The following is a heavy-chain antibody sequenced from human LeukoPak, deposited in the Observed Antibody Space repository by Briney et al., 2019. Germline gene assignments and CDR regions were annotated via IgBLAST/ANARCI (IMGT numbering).Heavy chain of an antibody. CDR3: ARGRQQLVRPGYFQH. Sequence: QPGGSLRLSCAASGFTFSSYAMHRVRQAPGKGLEYVSAISSNGGSTYYANSVKGRFTISRDNSKNTLYLQMGSLRAEDMAVYYCARGRQQLVRPGYFQHWGQGTLVTVSS. D-gene: IGHD6-13*01. J-gene: IGHJ1*01. CDR1: GFTFSSYA. V-gene: IGHV3-64*01. CDR2: ISSNGGST.